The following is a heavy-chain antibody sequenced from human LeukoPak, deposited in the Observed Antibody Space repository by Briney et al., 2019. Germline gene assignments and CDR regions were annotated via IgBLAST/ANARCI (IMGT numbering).Heavy chain of an antibody. CDR3: ARDRTTVTTFDY. J-gene: IGHJ4*02. D-gene: IGHD4-17*01. CDR2: IHYSGST. Sequence: KASETLSLTCTVSGGSISSPTYYWAWIRQPPGQELEWIKTIHYSGSTYDNPSLKSRFNMSVDTSKNQFFLKLSSVTAADTAVYYCARDRTTVTTFDYWGQGTLVTVSS. CDR1: GGSISSPTYY. V-gene: IGHV4-39*02.